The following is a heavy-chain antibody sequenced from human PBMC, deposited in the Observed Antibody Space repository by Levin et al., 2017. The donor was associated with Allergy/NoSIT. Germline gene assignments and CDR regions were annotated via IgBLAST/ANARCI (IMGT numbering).Heavy chain of an antibody. CDR1: GFQFSLYG. J-gene: IGHJ3*01. Sequence: PPGGSLRLSCAASGFQFSLYGMHWVRQAPGKGLEWVALIVFDGNDQYYADSVKGRFTISRDNSKNTLYLQMSSLRENDTAIYYCAKRGYCSGNTCQSHDAIDVWGQGTLVIVSS. CDR3: AKRGYCSGNTCQSHDAIDV. V-gene: IGHV3-30*18. D-gene: IGHD2-15*01. CDR2: IVFDGNDQ.